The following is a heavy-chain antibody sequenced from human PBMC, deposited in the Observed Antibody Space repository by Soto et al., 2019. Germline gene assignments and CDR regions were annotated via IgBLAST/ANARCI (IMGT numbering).Heavy chain of an antibody. J-gene: IGHJ6*02. D-gene: IGHD6-13*01. CDR1: GGSISSGDYY. Sequence: PSETLSLTCTVSGGSISSGDYYWSWIRQPPGKGLEWIGYIYYSGSTYYNPSLKSRVTISVDTSKNQFSLKLSSVTAADTAVYYCARDEERQTAGTGYYYYGMDVWGQGTTVTVSS. V-gene: IGHV4-30-4*01. CDR3: ARDEERQTAGTGYYYYGMDV. CDR2: IYYSGST.